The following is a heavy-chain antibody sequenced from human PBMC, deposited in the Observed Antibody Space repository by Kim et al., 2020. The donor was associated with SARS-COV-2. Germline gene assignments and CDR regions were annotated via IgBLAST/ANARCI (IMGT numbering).Heavy chain of an antibody. D-gene: IGHD1-20*01. CDR1: GYSFTSYW. Sequence: GESLKISCKGSGYSFTSYWISWVRQMPGKGLEWMGRIDPSDSYTNYSPSFQGHVTISADKSISTAYLQWSSLKASDTAMYYCARLVSANWNPRDFLQDYWGQGTLVTVSS. CDR3: ARLVSANWNPRDFLQDY. J-gene: IGHJ4*02. V-gene: IGHV5-10-1*01. CDR2: IDPSDSYT.